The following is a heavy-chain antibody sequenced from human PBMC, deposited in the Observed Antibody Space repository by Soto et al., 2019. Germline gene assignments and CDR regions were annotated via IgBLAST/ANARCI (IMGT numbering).Heavy chain of an antibody. CDR3: ARALPLGDLFLFFDI. V-gene: IGHV1-69*01. CDR2: IIPIYGTT. D-gene: IGHD3-16*01. CDR1: GGTFSKYA. J-gene: IGHJ3*02. Sequence: QVQLVQSGAEVKKPGSSVKVSCKASGGTFSKYAITWVRQAPGQGLEWMGGIIPIYGTTNFAQKIQGRVTISADESTSTAYMELSSLRSDDTAVYYCARALPLGDLFLFFDIWGQGTMVTVSS.